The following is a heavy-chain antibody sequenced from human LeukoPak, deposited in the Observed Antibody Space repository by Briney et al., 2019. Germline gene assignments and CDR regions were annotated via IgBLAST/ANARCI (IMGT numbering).Heavy chain of an antibody. CDR2: ISGSGGST. V-gene: IGHV3-23*01. J-gene: IGHJ6*02. D-gene: IGHD3-3*01. CDR1: GFTFSSYA. Sequence: PGGSLRLSCAASGFTFSSYAMSWVRQAPGKGLERVSAISGSGGSTYYADSVKGRFTISRDNSKNTLYLQMNSLRAEDTAVYYCAKDTYYDFWSGWPYGMDVWGQGTTVTVSS. CDR3: AKDTYYDFWSGWPYGMDV.